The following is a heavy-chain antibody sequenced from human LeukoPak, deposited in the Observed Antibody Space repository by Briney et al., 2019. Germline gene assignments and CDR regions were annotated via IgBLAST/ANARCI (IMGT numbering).Heavy chain of an antibody. J-gene: IGHJ4*02. CDR2: ISSSDRTI. V-gene: IGHV3-11*01. D-gene: IGHD3-22*01. CDR1: GFTFRDYD. CDR3: ARGSTARYYYDSSGYYRGAVDY. Sequence: PGGSLRLSCAASGFTFRDYDMTWIRQAPGKGLEWVSYISSSDRTIYNAESVKGRFTISRDNAKNSLYLQMNSLRAEDTAVYYCARGSTARYYYDSSGYYRGAVDYWGQGTLVTISS.